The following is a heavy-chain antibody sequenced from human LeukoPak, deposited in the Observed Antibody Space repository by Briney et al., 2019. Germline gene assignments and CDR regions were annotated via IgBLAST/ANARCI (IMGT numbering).Heavy chain of an antibody. Sequence: PSETLSLTCTVSGGSISSGSYYWSWIRQPAGKGLEWIGRIHTSGSTNYNPSLKSRVTISVDTSKNQFSLKLSSVTAADTAVYYCAREWDSGYDYYFDYWGQGTLVTVSS. D-gene: IGHD5-12*01. CDR2: IHTSGST. CDR3: AREWDSGYDYYFDY. J-gene: IGHJ4*02. CDR1: GGSISSGSYY. V-gene: IGHV4-61*02.